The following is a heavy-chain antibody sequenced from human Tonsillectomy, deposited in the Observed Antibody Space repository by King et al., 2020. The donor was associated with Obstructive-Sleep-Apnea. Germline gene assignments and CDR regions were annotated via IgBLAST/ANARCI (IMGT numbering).Heavy chain of an antibody. D-gene: IGHD5-12*01. J-gene: IGHJ4*02. CDR1: GFTFSSYG. CDR2: ISYDGSNK. CDR3: AKPLVATISPYFDY. Sequence: VKLVESGGGVVQPGRSLRLSCAASGFTFSSYGMHWVRQAPGKGLEWVAVISYDGSNKYYADSVKGRFTISRDNSKNTLYLQMNSLRAEDTAVYYCAKPLVATISPYFDYWGQGTLVTVSS. V-gene: IGHV3-30*18.